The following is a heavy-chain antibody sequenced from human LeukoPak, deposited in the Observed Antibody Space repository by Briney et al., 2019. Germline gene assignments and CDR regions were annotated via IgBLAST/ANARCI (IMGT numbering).Heavy chain of an antibody. J-gene: IGHJ4*02. V-gene: IGHV4-4*07. CDR2: IQTSGST. CDR3: ATNYTAVSAFDS. D-gene: IGHD6-19*01. Sequence: SETLSLTCTVSGASISSYYWNWIRQPAGKGLEWIGHIQTSGSTKYNPSLKSRVTMSIDTSKNQFSLNLYSVTAADTAVYYCATNYTAVSAFDSWGQGTLVTVSS. CDR1: GASISSYY.